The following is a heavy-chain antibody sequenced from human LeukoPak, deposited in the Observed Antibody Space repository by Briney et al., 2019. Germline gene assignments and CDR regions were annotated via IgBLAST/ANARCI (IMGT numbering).Heavy chain of an antibody. CDR1: GFTFSSYS. J-gene: IGHJ4*02. CDR3: AGNRILTGYYLFDY. D-gene: IGHD3-9*01. V-gene: IGHV3-21*01. Sequence: GGSLRLSCAASGFTFSSYSMNWVRQAPGKGLEWVSSISSSSSYIYYADSVKGRFTISRDNAKNSLYLQMNSLRAEDMAVYYCAGNRILTGYYLFDYWGQGTLVTVSS. CDR2: ISSSSSYI.